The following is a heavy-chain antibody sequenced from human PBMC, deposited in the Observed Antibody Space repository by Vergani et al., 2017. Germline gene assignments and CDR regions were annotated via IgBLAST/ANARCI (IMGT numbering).Heavy chain of an antibody. Sequence: EVQLEESGGGLVLPGRSLRLSCVASGFTSAGYAMHWVRQAPGKGLEWVSGISWNSNSIGYADSVKGRFTISRDNAKNSLYWQMNSLRAEDTALYYCAKDLVTSSGGGWFDPWGQGTLVTVSS. CDR1: GFTSAGYA. CDR2: ISWNSNSI. D-gene: IGHD6-6*01. V-gene: IGHV3-9*02. CDR3: AKDLVTSSGGGWFDP. J-gene: IGHJ5*02.